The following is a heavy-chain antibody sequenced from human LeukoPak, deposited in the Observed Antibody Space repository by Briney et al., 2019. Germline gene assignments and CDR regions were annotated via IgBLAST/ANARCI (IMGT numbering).Heavy chain of an antibody. V-gene: IGHV1-18*01. J-gene: IGHJ4*02. CDR2: ISDYSGNT. Sequence: ASVKVSCKASGYSLSSNGISRARQAPGQGLEWMGWISDYSGNTKYAQNFQDRVTLTTDRSTNTAYMELRSLRSDDTAVYYCAREGATDYYFDPWGQGTPVTVSS. CDR1: GYSLSSNG. CDR3: AREGATDYYFDP. D-gene: IGHD4-11*01.